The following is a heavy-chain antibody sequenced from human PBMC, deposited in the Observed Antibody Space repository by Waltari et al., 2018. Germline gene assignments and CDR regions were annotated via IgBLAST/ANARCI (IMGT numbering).Heavy chain of an antibody. J-gene: IGHJ6*02. V-gene: IGHV4-34*01. Sequence: QVQLQQWGAGLLKPSETLSLTCAVYGGSFSGYYWSWNRQPPGKGLEWIGEINHSGSTNYNPSLKSRVTISVDTSKNQFSLKLSSVTAADTAVYYCARLFSSWYPPTHGYYYGMDVWGQGTTVTVSS. D-gene: IGHD6-13*01. CDR3: ARLFSSWYPPTHGYYYGMDV. CDR2: INHSGST. CDR1: GGSFSGYY.